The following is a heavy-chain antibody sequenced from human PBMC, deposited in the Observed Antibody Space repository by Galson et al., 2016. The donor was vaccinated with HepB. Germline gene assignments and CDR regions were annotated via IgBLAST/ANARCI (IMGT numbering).Heavy chain of an antibody. Sequence: SLRLSCAASGFTLNDYWMNWVRHAPGKGLVWVAHISPDGSDTSYADSVTGRFTFSRDNAKNTLYLQMNSLRAEDTAVYYCVRDGVGAAPYDYWGQGALVIVSS. CDR2: ISPDGSDT. CDR3: VRDGVGAAPYDY. J-gene: IGHJ4*02. V-gene: IGHV3-74*01. CDR1: GFTLNDYW. D-gene: IGHD2-15*01.